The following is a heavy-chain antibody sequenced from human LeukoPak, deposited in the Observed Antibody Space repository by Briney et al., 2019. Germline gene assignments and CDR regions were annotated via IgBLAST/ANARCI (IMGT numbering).Heavy chain of an antibody. Sequence: PGGSLRLSCAASGFTVVINHMSWVRPAPGQGLEWVSVIYSSGTTSYTDSVKGRFTISRDNSKNTLYLQMNSLRVEDTAVYYCGALYDGGGYYEYWGQGTLVTVSS. CDR1: GFTVVINH. CDR3: GALYDGGGYYEY. J-gene: IGHJ4*02. V-gene: IGHV3-53*01. D-gene: IGHD3-22*01. CDR2: IYSSGTT.